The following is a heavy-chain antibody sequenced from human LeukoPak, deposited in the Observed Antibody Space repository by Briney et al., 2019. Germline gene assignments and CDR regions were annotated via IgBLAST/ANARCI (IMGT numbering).Heavy chain of an antibody. CDR3: ARISYYFEY. CDR1: GFTFSTYW. Sequence: GGSLRLSCAASGFTFSTYWMSWVRQAPGKGQEWVANIKQDGSEKYYVDSVRGRFTISRDNAKNSLYLQMNSLRAEDTAVYYCARISYYFEYWGQGTLVSVSS. CDR2: IKQDGSEK. J-gene: IGHJ4*02. V-gene: IGHV3-7*05.